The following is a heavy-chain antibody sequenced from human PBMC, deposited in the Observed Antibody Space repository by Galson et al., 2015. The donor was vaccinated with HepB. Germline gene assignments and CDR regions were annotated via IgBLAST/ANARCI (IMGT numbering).Heavy chain of an antibody. CDR2: IYSGGST. CDR3: ATSHLKRYDWNDAPYYYYGMDV. CDR1: GFTVSSNH. J-gene: IGHJ6*02. V-gene: IGHV3-53*01. Sequence: SLRLSCAASGFTVSSNHMSWVRQAPGKGLEWVSVIYSGGSTYYADSVKGRFTISRDNSKNTLYLQMNSLRAEDTAVYYCATSHLKRYDWNDAPYYYYGMDVWGQGTTVTVSS. D-gene: IGHD1-20*01.